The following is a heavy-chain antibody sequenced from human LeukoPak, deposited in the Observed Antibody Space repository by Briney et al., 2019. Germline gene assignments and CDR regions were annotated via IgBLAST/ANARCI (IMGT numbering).Heavy chain of an antibody. V-gene: IGHV3-23*01. CDR3: ARDVVVVAATPCWFDP. CDR2: ISGSGGST. J-gene: IGHJ5*02. D-gene: IGHD2-15*01. CDR1: GFTFSSYA. Sequence: GGSLRLSCAASGFTFSSYAMSWVRQAPGKGLEWVSAISGSGGSTYYADSVKGRFTISRDNSKNTLYLQMNSLRAEDTAVYYCARDVVVVAATPCWFDPWGQGTLVTVSS.